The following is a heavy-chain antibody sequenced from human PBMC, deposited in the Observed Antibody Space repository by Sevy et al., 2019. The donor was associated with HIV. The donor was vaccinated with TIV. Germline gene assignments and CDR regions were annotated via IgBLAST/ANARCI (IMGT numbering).Heavy chain of an antibody. J-gene: IGHJ6*02. Sequence: ASVKVSCKTSGYSFNMYGISWVRQAPGQGLEWMGWISAYTGDTDYRQMFRGRVTMTTDASTNTAYLKLRRLTSDDTAVYYCARHRHQGVVIIPGSSYHYGADFWGQGTMVTVSS. CDR3: ARHRHQGVVIIPGSSYHYGADF. D-gene: IGHD3-3*01. CDR2: ISAYTGDT. V-gene: IGHV1-18*01. CDR1: GYSFNMYG.